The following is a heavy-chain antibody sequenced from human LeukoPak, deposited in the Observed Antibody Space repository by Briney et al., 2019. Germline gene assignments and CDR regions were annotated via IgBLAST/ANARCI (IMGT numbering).Heavy chain of an antibody. J-gene: IGHJ4*02. D-gene: IGHD6-6*01. CDR1: GFTVSTNN. CDR2: IYSSGST. V-gene: IGHV3-66*02. CDR3: ARAGGLAPYSSSTPFDY. Sequence: RALRLSCAASGFTVSTNNMSGVRQAPGKGLEWVSVIYSSGSTYYADAVKGRFTIFRDNSKTTLYLQMNSLRAEDTAVYYCARAGGLAPYSSSTPFDYWGQGTLVTVSS.